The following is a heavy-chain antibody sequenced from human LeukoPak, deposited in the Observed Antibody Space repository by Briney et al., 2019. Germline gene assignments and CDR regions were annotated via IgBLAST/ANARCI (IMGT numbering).Heavy chain of an antibody. CDR1: GFTFSSYG. CDR3: ARDRYYYDSSGYYYLDY. V-gene: IGHV3-33*01. D-gene: IGHD3-22*01. Sequence: GGSLRLSCAASGFTFSSYGMHWVRQAPGKGLEWVAVIWYDGSNKYYADSVKGRFTISRDNPKNTLYLQMNSLRAEDTAVYYCARDRYYYDSSGYYYLDYWGQGTLVTVSS. CDR2: IWYDGSNK. J-gene: IGHJ4*02.